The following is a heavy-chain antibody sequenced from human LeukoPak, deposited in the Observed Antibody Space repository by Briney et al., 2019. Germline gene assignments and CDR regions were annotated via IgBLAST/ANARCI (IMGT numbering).Heavy chain of an antibody. J-gene: IGHJ4*02. D-gene: IGHD3-22*01. V-gene: IGHV4-59*01. Sequence: SETLSLTCTVSGGSISSYYWSWIRQPPGKGLEWIGYIYYSGSTNYNPSLKSRVTISVDTSKNQFSLKLSSVTAADTAVYYCARDRGYDSSLWGQGTLVTVPS. CDR2: IYYSGST. CDR1: GGSISSYY. CDR3: ARDRGYDSSL.